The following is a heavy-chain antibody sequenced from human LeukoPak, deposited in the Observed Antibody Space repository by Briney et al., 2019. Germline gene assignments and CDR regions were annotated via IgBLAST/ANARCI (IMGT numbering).Heavy chain of an antibody. CDR3: ASRSKD. CDR2: IYSSGTT. V-gene: IGHV3-53*01. Sequence: GGSLRLSCAASGFTVSRNYMSWGRQAPGKGLEWGSVIYSSGTTYYSDSVKGRFTISTDNSKNTRYLQMNSLRAEATGVYYCASRSKDWGQGTMVTVSS. CDR1: GFTVSRNY. J-gene: IGHJ3*01.